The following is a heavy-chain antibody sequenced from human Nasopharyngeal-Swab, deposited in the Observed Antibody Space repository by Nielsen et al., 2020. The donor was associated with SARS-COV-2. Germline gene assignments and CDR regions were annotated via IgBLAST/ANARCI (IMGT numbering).Heavy chain of an antibody. V-gene: IGHV3-30-3*01. J-gene: IGHJ5*02. CDR3: ARDRRDGYPGWDWFDP. Sequence: VRQAPGKGLEWVAMISFGGDIYYNADSVKGRFIISRDNSQNTVYLQMNSLTLEDTAVYYCARDRRDGYPGWDWFDPWGQGTLVTVSS. CDR2: ISFGGDIY. D-gene: IGHD5-24*01.